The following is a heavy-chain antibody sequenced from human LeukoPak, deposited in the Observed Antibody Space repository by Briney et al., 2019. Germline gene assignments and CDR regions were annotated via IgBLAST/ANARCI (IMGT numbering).Heavy chain of an antibody. CDR2: ISSSSSYI. J-gene: IGHJ4*02. CDR3: ATGGGYCSGGSCYGSNY. D-gene: IGHD2-15*01. V-gene: IGHV3-21*01. CDR1: GFTSSSYE. Sequence: PGGSLRLSCAASGFTSSSYEMNWVRQAPGKGLEWVSSISSSSSYIYYADSVKGRFTISRDNAKNSLYLQMNSLRAEDTAVYYCATGGGYCSGGSCYGSNYWGQGTLVTVSS.